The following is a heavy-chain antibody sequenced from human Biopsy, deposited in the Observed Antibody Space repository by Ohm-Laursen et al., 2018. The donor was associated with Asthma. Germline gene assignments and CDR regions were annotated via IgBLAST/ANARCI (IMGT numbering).Heavy chain of an antibody. CDR1: GGTFNTYV. CDR3: ARKAGSCMFRTCYSLDF. Sequence: SSVKVSCKSLGGTFNTYVIGWVRQAPGQGLEWMGGINSVFGTTTYPQKFQDRVTITADDSTSTVYMELSSLRSEDTAVYYCARKAGSCMFRTCYSLDFWGQGTLVTVSS. J-gene: IGHJ4*02. D-gene: IGHD2-15*01. V-gene: IGHV1-69*01. CDR2: INSVFGTT.